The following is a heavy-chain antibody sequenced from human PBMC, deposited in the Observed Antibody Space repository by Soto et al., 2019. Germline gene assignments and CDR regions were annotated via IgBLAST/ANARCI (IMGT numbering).Heavy chain of an antibody. CDR2: IYYSGST. CDR3: ARAPSVGHYYYGMDV. V-gene: IGHV4-31*03. D-gene: IGHD1-26*01. J-gene: IGHJ6*02. Sequence: PSETLSLTCTVSGGSISIGGYYWSCIRQHPGKGLEWIGYIYYSGSTYYNPSLKSRVTVSVDTSKNQFSLKLSSVTAADTAVYYCARAPSVGHYYYGMDVWGQGTTVTVSS. CDR1: GGSISIGGYY.